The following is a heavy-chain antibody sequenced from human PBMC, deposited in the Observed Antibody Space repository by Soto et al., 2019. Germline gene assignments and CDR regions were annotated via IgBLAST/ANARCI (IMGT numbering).Heavy chain of an antibody. J-gene: IGHJ3*02. CDR3: ARGVQPMIQDYGAFDI. CDR2: IYYSGST. Sequence: PSETLSLTCTVSGGSISSGVYYWSWIRHHPGKGLEWVGYIYYSGSTYYNPSLKSRVTISVDTSKNQFSLKLSSVTAADTAVYYCARGVQPMIQDYGAFDIWGQGTMVTVSS. D-gene: IGHD4-17*01. V-gene: IGHV4-31*03. CDR1: GGSISSGVYY.